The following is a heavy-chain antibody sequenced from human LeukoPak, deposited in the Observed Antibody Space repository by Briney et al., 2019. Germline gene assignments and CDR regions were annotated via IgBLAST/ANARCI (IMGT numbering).Heavy chain of an antibody. D-gene: IGHD3-3*01. V-gene: IGHV1-46*01. Sequence: ASVEVSCKASGYTFTSYYMHWVRQAPGQGLEWMGIINPSGGSTSYAQKFQGRVTMTRDMSTSTVYMELSSLRSEDTAVYYCARGGREMRFGVWGKGTTVTVSS. CDR2: INPSGGST. CDR3: ARGGREMRFGV. J-gene: IGHJ6*04. CDR1: GYTFTSYY.